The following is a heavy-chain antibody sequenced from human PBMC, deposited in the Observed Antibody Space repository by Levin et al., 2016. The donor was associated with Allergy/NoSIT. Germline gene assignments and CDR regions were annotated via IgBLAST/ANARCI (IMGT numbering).Heavy chain of an antibody. CDR3: ASNYYDSTGPLND. V-gene: IGHV4-30-2*01. Sequence: WIRQPPGKGLEWIGYIYHSGSTYYNPSLKSRVTISVDRSKNQFSLKLSSVTAADTAVYYCASNYYDSTGPLNDWGQGTLVTVSS. CDR2: IYHSGST. J-gene: IGHJ4*02. D-gene: IGHD3-22*01.